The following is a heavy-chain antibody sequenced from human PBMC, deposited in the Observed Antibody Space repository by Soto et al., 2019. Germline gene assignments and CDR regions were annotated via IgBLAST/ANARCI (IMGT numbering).Heavy chain of an antibody. CDR1: GYTFTNYG. J-gene: IGHJ5*02. CDR3: ARQIGQNWFDP. CDR2: ISGYNGNT. Sequence: ASVKVSCKASGYTFTNYGFSWVRQAPGQGLEWMGWISGYNGNTKYAEKFQGRVTMTTDTSTSTAHMELRSLRSDDTAVYYCARQIGQNWFDPWGQGTLVTVSS. V-gene: IGHV1-18*01.